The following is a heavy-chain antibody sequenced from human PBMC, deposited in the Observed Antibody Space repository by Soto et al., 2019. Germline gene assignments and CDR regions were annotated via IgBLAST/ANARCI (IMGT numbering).Heavy chain of an antibody. CDR3: AKDLHSSSWYPWFDP. CDR1: GFTFSSYA. CDR2: ISGSGGST. D-gene: IGHD6-13*01. J-gene: IGHJ5*02. Sequence: EVQLLESGGGLVQPGGSLRLSCAASGFTFSSYAMSWVRQAPGKGLEWVSAISGSGGSTYYADSVKGRFTISRDNSKNTLYLQRNSLRAEDTAVYCCAKDLHSSSWYPWFDPWGQGTLVTVSS. V-gene: IGHV3-23*01.